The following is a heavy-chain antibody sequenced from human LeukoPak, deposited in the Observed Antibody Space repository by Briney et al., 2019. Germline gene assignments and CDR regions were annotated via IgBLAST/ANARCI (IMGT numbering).Heavy chain of an antibody. J-gene: IGHJ4*02. CDR1: GFTVSSNY. CDR3: ARRYCSSTTCPVDC. CDR2: IYSGSST. V-gene: IGHV3-53*01. D-gene: IGHD2-2*01. Sequence: GGSLRLSCAASGFTVSSNYMSWVRQAPGKGLVWVSVIYSGSSTYYAHSVKGRFTISRDNSKNTLYLQMNSLRAEDTAVYYCARRYCSSTTCPVDCWGQGTLVTVSS.